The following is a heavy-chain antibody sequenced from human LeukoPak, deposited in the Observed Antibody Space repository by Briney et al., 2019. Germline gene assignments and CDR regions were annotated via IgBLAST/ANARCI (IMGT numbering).Heavy chain of an antibody. Sequence: GGSLRLSCAASGFTFSSYWMSWVRQAPGKGLEWVANIKQDGSEKYYVDSVKGRFTISRDNAKNSLYLQMNSLRAEDTAVYYCARDYYGSDYYYGMDVWGQGTTVTVSS. CDR2: IKQDGSEK. CDR1: GFTFSSYW. V-gene: IGHV3-7*01. J-gene: IGHJ6*02. D-gene: IGHD3-10*01. CDR3: ARDYYGSDYYYGMDV.